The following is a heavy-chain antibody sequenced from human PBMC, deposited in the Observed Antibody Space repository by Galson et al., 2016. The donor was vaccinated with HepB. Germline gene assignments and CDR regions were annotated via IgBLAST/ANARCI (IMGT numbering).Heavy chain of an antibody. J-gene: IGHJ5*01. CDR3: AKIYNHGSFDS. CDR1: GFTFSTSA. V-gene: IGHV3-23*01. D-gene: IGHD3-10*01. Sequence: LRLSCAASGFTFSTSAMIWVRQAPGKGLEWVSAIGASGVTTYYADSVKGRFIVSRDNSKNTVYLQMDSLRAEDTALYYCAKIYNHGSFDSWGQGTLVTVSS. CDR2: IGASGVTT.